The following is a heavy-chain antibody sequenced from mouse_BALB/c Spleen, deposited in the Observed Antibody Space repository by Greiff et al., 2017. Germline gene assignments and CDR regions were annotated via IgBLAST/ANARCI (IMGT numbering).Heavy chain of an antibody. Sequence: VQLQQPGAELVRPGASVKLSCKASGYTFTSYWINWVKQRPGQGLEWIGNIYPSDSYTNYNQKFKDNATLTVDKSSSTAYMQLSSPTSEDSAVYYCTRRLGRGDYAMDYWGQGTSVTVSS. D-gene: IGHD4-1*01. J-gene: IGHJ4*01. V-gene: IGHV1-69*02. CDR3: TRRLGRGDYAMDY. CDR1: GYTFTSYW. CDR2: IYPSDSYT.